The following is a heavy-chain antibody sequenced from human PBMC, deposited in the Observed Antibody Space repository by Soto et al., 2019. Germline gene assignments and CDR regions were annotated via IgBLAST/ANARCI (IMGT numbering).Heavy chain of an antibody. D-gene: IGHD2-2*01. Sequence: PGGSLRLSCAASGFTFSSYGMHWVRQAPGKGLEWVAVIWYDGSNKYYADSVKGRFTISRDNSKNTLYLQMNSLRAEDTAVYYCARDQGDDQLLPPPIYYYMDVWGKGTTLTVSS. J-gene: IGHJ6*03. CDR2: IWYDGSNK. CDR1: GFTFSSYG. V-gene: IGHV3-33*01. CDR3: ARDQGDDQLLPPPIYYYMDV.